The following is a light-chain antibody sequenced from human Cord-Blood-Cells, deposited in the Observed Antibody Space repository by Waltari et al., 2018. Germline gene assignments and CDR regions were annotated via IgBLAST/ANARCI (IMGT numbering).Light chain of an antibody. J-gene: IGKJ1*01. CDR1: QSVLYSPNNKNY. CDR2: WAS. CDR3: QQYYSTPWT. Sequence: DIVMTQSSDSLAVSLGERATINCESSQSVLYSPNNKNYLAWYQQKPGQPPTRLIYWASTRESGVPDPFSGSGSGTDFTPTISSLQAEDVAVYYCQQYYSTPWTFGQGTKVEIK. V-gene: IGKV4-1*01.